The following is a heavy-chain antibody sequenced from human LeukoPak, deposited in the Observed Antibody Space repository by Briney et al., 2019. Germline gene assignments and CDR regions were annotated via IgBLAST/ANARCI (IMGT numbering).Heavy chain of an antibody. V-gene: IGHV4-34*01. CDR2: INHSGST. D-gene: IGHD2-21*01. CDR1: GGSFSGYY. CDR3: ASLLGSRFDP. Sequence: SETLSLTCAVYGGSFSGYYWSWIRQPPGKGLEWIGEINHSGSTNYNPSLKSRVTISVDTSKNQFSLKLSSVTAADTAVYYCASLLGSRFDPWGQGTLVTVSS. J-gene: IGHJ5*02.